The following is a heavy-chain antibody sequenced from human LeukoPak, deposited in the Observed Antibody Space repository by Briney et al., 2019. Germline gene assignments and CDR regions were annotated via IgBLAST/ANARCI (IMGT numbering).Heavy chain of an antibody. V-gene: IGHV3-7*01. CDR2: IKQDGSEK. D-gene: IGHD4-23*01. Sequence: GGSLRLSCAASGFTFSSYWMSWVRQAPGKGLEWVANIKQDGSEKYYVDSVKGRFTISRDNAKNSLYLQMNSLRAEDTAVYYCARDRGGNSVYYYGMDVWGQGTTVTVSS. J-gene: IGHJ6*02. CDR3: ARDRGGNSVYYYGMDV. CDR1: GFTFSSYW.